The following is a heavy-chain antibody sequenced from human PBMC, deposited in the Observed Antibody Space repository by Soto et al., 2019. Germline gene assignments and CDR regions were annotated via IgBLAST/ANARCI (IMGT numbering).Heavy chain of an antibody. CDR1: GYTFSSYS. J-gene: IGHJ4*02. Sequence: ASVKVSCKTSGYTFSSYSINWVRQAPGQGLEWMAWISTYSGNTHYAERVQGRVTVTLDKSARTAFMEMRGLTADDTAVYFCARDNGYYDLWGQGTLVTVSS. CDR3: ARDNGYYDL. V-gene: IGHV1-18*04. CDR2: ISTYSGNT.